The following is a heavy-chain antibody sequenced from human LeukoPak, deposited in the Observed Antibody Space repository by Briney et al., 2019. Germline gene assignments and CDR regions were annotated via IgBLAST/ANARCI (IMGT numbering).Heavy chain of an antibody. CDR2: ISYDGSYK. V-gene: IGHV3-30*18. Sequence: GGSLRLSCAASGFTFSNYGMHWVRQAPGKGLEWVTVISYDGSYKYYADSVKGRFTISRDNSKNTLYLQMNSLRAEDTAVYYCAKEKVVVVPAAILDYWGQGALVTVSS. CDR1: GFTFSNYG. CDR3: AKEKVVVVPAAILDY. D-gene: IGHD2-2*01. J-gene: IGHJ4*02.